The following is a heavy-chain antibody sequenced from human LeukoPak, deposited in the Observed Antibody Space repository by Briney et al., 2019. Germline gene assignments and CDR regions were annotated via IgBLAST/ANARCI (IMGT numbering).Heavy chain of an antibody. CDR1: GGTFSSYA. D-gene: IGHD1-26*01. Sequence: ASVKVSCKASGGTFSSYAISWVRQAPGQGLEWMGGIIPIFGTANYAQKFQGRVTITADESTSTAYMELSSLRSEDTAVYYCARDYRIGSGSFDRFDYWGQGTLVTVSS. V-gene: IGHV1-69*13. CDR3: ARDYRIGSGSFDRFDY. CDR2: IIPIFGTA. J-gene: IGHJ4*02.